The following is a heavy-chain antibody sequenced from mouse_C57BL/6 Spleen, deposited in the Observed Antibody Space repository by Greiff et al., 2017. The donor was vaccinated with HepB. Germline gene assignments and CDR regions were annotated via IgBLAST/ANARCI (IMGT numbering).Heavy chain of an antibody. D-gene: IGHD1-1*01. J-gene: IGHJ4*01. Sequence: QVQLQQSGAELVRPGASVTLSCKASGYTFTDYEMHWVKQTPVHGLEWIGAIDPETGGTAYNQKFKGKAILTADKSSSTAYMELRSLTSEDSAVYDWTRPRRGSSYRVDYYALDYWGQGTSVTVSS. V-gene: IGHV1-15*01. CDR3: TRPRRGSSYRVDYYALDY. CDR2: IDPETGGT. CDR1: GYTFTDYE.